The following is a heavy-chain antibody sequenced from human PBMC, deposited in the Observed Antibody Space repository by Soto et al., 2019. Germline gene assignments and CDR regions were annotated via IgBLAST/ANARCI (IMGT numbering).Heavy chain of an antibody. Sequence: ASVKVSCKASGYTFTSYGISWVRQAPGQGLEWMGWISAYNGNTNYAQKLQGRVTMTTDTSTSTAYMELRSLRSDDTAVYYCARDITDFSRGPIPPHSYYGMDVSGEGTTVTVSS. CDR1: GYTFTSYG. CDR3: ARDITDFSRGPIPPHSYYGMDV. D-gene: IGHD3-3*01. CDR2: ISAYNGNT. V-gene: IGHV1-18*04. J-gene: IGHJ6*04.